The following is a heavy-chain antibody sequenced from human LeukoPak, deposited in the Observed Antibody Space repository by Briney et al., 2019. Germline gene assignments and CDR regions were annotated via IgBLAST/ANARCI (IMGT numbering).Heavy chain of an antibody. D-gene: IGHD4-17*01. V-gene: IGHV3-23*01. CDR3: APPPTVTTYFDY. CDR2: ISGSGGST. CDR1: GFTFSSYA. Sequence: GGSLRLSCAASGFTFSSYAMSWVRQAPGKGLEWVSAISGSGGSTYYADSVKDRFTISRDNSKNTLYLQMNSLRAEDTAVYYCAPPPTVTTYFDYWGQGTLVTVSS. J-gene: IGHJ4*02.